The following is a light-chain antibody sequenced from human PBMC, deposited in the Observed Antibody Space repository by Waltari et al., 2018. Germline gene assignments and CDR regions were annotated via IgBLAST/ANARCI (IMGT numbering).Light chain of an antibody. CDR1: QSVSKY. Sequence: EIVLTQSPGTLSLSPGERATLPCRASQSVSKYLAWYQQKPCQAPRLLIYDASIRATGIPDRFSGSGSGTDFSLTISRLEPEDFAVYYCQKYVNLPATFGQGTKVEIK. J-gene: IGKJ1*01. V-gene: IGKV3-20*01. CDR3: QKYVNLPAT. CDR2: DAS.